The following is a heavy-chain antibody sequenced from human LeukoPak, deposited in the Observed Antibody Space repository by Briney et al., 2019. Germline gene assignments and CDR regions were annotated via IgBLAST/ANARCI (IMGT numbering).Heavy chain of an antibody. Sequence: GGSLRLSCAASGFTFSNYWMSWVRQAPGKGLEWVANIKQDGSEIYYVDSVKGRFTISRDNAKNSLYLQMNSLRAEDTAVYYCTRDRSHSLSDFWSGPIIYNDYWGQGTLVTVSS. D-gene: IGHD3-3*01. J-gene: IGHJ4*02. CDR2: IKQDGSEI. V-gene: IGHV3-7*01. CDR1: GFTFSNYW. CDR3: TRDRSHSLSDFWSGPIIYNDY.